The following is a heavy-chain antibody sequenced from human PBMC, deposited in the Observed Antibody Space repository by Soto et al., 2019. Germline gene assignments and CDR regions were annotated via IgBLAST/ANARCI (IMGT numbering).Heavy chain of an antibody. V-gene: IGHV3-23*01. Sequence: EVQLLESGGGLVQPGGSLRLSCAASGFTFSNYVISWVRQAPGRGLEWVSAISGSGGSTYYGDSVKGRFTISRDNSKNTLYLQMNSLRAEDTAVYSCVKGRGMDVWGQGTTVTVSS. CDR1: GFTFSNYV. CDR3: VKGRGMDV. CDR2: ISGSGGST. J-gene: IGHJ6*02.